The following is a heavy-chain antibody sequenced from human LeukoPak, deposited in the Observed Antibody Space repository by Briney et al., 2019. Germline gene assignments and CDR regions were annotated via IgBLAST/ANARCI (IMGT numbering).Heavy chain of an antibody. CDR3: ARGRLDYYDSSGRMYYFDY. V-gene: IGHV1-69*05. Sequence: SVKVSCKASGGTFSSYAISWLRQAPGQGLEWMGRIIPIFGTANYAQKFQGRVTITTDESTSTAYMELSSLRSEDTAVYYCARGRLDYYDSSGRMYYFDYWGQGTLVTVSS. D-gene: IGHD3-22*01. CDR2: IIPIFGTA. J-gene: IGHJ4*02. CDR1: GGTFSSYA.